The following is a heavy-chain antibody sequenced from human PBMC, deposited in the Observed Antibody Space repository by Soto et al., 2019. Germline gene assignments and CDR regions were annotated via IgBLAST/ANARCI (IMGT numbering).Heavy chain of an antibody. CDR1: GFTFSSYG. D-gene: IGHD2-2*01. J-gene: IGHJ4*02. V-gene: IGHV3-33*01. CDR2: IWSGGSNE. Sequence: QVQLVESGGGVVQPGRSLRLSCAASGFTFSSYGMHWVRQAPGKGLEWVAVIWSGGSNENYADSVKGRFTISRDNSKNMLYLQMNSLRAEDTAVYYCARGPGTSYFDYCGQGSLVTVSS. CDR3: ARGPGTSYFDY.